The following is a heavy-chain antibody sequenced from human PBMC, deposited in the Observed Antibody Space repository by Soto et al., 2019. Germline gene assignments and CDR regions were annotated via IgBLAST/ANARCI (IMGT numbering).Heavy chain of an antibody. D-gene: IGHD3-3*01. CDR3: ARDLPESITIFGVVIINNWFDP. J-gene: IGHJ5*02. V-gene: IGHV1-46*03. CDR2: INPSGGST. Sequence: ASVKVSCKASGYTFTSYYMHWVRQAPGQGLEWMGIINPSGGSTSYAQKFQGRVTMTRDTSTSTVYMELSSLRSEDTAVYYCARDLPESITIFGVVIINNWFDPWGKGTLVTVSS. CDR1: GYTFTSYY.